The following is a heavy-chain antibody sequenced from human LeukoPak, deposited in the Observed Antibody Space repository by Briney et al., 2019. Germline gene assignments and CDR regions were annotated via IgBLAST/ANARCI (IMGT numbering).Heavy chain of an antibody. CDR2: IYPGDSDT. Sequence: RLGESLKISCKGSGYSFTSYWIGWVRQMPGKGLEWMGIIYPGDSDTRYSPSFQGQVTISADKSISTAHLQWSSLKATDTAMYYCARLGRRRELLVYMDVWGKGTTVTVSS. CDR1: GYSFTSYW. V-gene: IGHV5-51*01. CDR3: ARLGRRRELLVYMDV. D-gene: IGHD3-10*01. J-gene: IGHJ6*03.